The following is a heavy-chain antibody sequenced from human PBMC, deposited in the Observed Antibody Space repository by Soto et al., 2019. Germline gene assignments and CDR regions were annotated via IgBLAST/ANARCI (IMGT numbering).Heavy chain of an antibody. CDR2: ISYSGST. CDR3: ARDWDSSGLFDP. V-gene: IGHV4-59*01. CDR1: GASITTYY. J-gene: IGHJ5*02. Sequence: SLTCSVSGASITTYYWSWIRQPPGKGLEWIGSISYSGSTKYNPSLESRVMISLDTSKNQFSLRLTPVTAADTALYYCARDWDSSGLFDPWGQGALVTVSS. D-gene: IGHD3-10*01.